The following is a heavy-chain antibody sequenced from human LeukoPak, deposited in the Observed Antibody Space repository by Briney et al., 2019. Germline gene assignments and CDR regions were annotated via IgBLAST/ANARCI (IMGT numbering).Heavy chain of an antibody. D-gene: IGHD1-26*01. CDR3: ARDLSGRYSTDY. CDR2: ISGSGGST. V-gene: IGHV3-23*01. J-gene: IGHJ4*02. Sequence: GGSLRLSCAASGFTFSSYAMSWVRQAPGKGLEWVSAISGSGGSTYYADSVKGRFTISRDTSKNTLYLQMSSLRTEDTAVYYCARDLSGRYSTDYWGQGTLVTVSS. CDR1: GFTFSSYA.